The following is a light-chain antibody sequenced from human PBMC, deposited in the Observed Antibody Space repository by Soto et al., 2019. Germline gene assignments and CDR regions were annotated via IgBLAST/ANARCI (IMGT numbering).Light chain of an antibody. CDR2: GAS. Sequence: EIVLTQSPGTLSLSPGGRATLSCRASQSVSSSYLAWYQQKPGQAPRLVIYGASSRATGIPDRFSGSGSGTDFTLTISRLEPEDFAVYYCQQSGSSPWTFGQGTQVDIK. V-gene: IGKV3-20*01. J-gene: IGKJ1*01. CDR3: QQSGSSPWT. CDR1: QSVSSSY.